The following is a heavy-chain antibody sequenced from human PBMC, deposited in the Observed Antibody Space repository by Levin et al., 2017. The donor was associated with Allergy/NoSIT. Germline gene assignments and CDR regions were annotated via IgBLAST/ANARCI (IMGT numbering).Heavy chain of an antibody. CDR3: ARSTTVTTFDY. J-gene: IGHJ4*02. V-gene: IGHV3-53*01. Sequence: GGSLRLSCAASGFTVSSNYMSWVRQAPVKGLEWVSVIYSGGSTYYADSVKGRFTISRDNSKNTLYLQMNSLRAEDTAVYYCARSTTVTTFDYWGQGTLVTVSS. CDR2: IYSGGST. D-gene: IGHD4-17*01. CDR1: GFTVSSNY.